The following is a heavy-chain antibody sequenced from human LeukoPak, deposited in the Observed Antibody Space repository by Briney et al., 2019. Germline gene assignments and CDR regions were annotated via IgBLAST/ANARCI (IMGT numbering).Heavy chain of an antibody. J-gene: IGHJ5*02. CDR1: GYTFTSYG. V-gene: IGHV1-18*01. Sequence: GASVKVSCKASGYTFTSYGISWVRQAPGQGLEWMGWISAYNGNTNYAQKPQGRVTMTTDTSTSTAYMELRSLRSDDTAVYYCAREGPSTYSSSSNWFDPWGQGTLVTVSS. CDR2: ISAYNGNT. D-gene: IGHD6-13*01. CDR3: AREGPSTYSSSSNWFDP.